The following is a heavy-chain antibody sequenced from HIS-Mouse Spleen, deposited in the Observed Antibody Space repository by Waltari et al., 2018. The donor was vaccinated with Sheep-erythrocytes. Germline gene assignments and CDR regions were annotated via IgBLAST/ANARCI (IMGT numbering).Heavy chain of an antibody. V-gene: IGHV4-34*01. CDR1: GGSFSGYY. CDR2: INHSGST. D-gene: IGHD6-19*01. Sequence: QVQLQQWGAGLLKPSETLSLTCAVYGGSFSGYYWSWIRQPPGKGLEWMGEINHSGSTNYQPSLKSRVTISVDTSKNQFSLKLSSGTAADTAVYYCALSVDLAGAVDIWGQGTMVTVSS. J-gene: IGHJ3*02. CDR3: ALSVDLAGAVDI.